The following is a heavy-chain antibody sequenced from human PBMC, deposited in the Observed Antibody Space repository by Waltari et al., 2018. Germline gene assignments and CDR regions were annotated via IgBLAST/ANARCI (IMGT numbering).Heavy chain of an antibody. V-gene: IGHV1-8*01. D-gene: IGHD3-16*01. J-gene: IGHJ5*02. Sequence: QVQLVQSGAEVKKTGASVKVYCKASGYTFTSYDINWVRKPTRQGLECMGWMNPNSGNTGYAQKFQGRVTMTRNTSISTAYMELSSLRSEDTAVYYCARGRILRRAERVPTWFDPWGQGTLVTVSS. CDR2: MNPNSGNT. CDR1: GYTFTSYD. CDR3: ARGRILRRAERVPTWFDP.